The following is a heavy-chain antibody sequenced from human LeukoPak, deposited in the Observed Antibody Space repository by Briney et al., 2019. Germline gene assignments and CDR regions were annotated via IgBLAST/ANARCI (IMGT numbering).Heavy chain of an antibody. CDR3: ASEYSGSSGHF. CDR1: GFTFSYYW. CDR2: INSDGCTT. Sequence: GGSLRLSCAASGFTFSYYWMHWVRQAPGKGLVSVSRINSDGCTTSYADSVKGRLTVSRDNAKNTLYLQMNSLRAEDTAVYYCASEYSGSSGHFWGQGTLVTVSS. J-gene: IGHJ4*02. V-gene: IGHV3-74*01. D-gene: IGHD5-12*01.